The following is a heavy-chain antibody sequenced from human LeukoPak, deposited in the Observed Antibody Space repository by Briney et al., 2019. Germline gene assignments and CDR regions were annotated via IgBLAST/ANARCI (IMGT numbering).Heavy chain of an antibody. Sequence: PSQTLSLTCTVSGGSISSGSYYWSWIRQPAGKGLEWIGRIYTSGSTNYNPSLKSRVTISVDTSKNQFSLRLNSVTAADTAVYYCARIWPDLWGRGTLVTVSS. CDR2: IYTSGST. J-gene: IGHJ2*01. CDR1: GGSISSGSYY. CDR3: ARIWPDL. V-gene: IGHV4-61*02. D-gene: IGHD3-10*01.